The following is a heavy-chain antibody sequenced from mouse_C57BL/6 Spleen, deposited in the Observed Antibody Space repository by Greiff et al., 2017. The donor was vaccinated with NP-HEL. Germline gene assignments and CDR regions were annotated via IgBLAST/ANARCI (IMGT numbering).Heavy chain of an antibody. D-gene: IGHD2-1*01. CDR1: GFSLTSYG. CDR3: AKFRYGNLYGMDY. CDR2: IWSGGST. J-gene: IGHJ4*01. V-gene: IGHV2-4*01. Sequence: VKVVESGPGLVQPSQSLSITCTVSGFSLTSYGVHWVRQPPGKGLEWLGVIWSGGSTDYNAAFISRLSISKDNSKSQVFFKMNSLQADDTAIYYCAKFRYGNLYGMDYWGQGTSVTVSS.